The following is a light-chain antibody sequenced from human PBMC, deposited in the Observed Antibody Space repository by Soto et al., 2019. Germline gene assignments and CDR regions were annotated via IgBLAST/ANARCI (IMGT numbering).Light chain of an antibody. Sequence: IQMTQSPSTLSASVGDRVTITCRASQSISSWLAWYQQKPGKAPKLLIYKASSLKSGVPSRFSGSGSGTEFTLTISSLQHDDFATYYSQHVYSYSEAFGPGTKVDI. V-gene: IGKV1-5*03. J-gene: IGKJ1*01. CDR3: QHVYSYSEA. CDR2: KAS. CDR1: QSISSW.